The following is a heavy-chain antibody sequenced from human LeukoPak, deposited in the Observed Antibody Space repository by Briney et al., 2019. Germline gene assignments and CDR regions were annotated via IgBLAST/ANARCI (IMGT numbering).Heavy chain of an antibody. V-gene: IGHV3-74*01. CDR2: INSDGSST. D-gene: IGHD6-19*01. CDR1: GFTFSNYV. J-gene: IGHJ4*02. CDR3: ARGGTPLAVAEAFDY. Sequence: GGSLKLSCAASGFTFSNYVMQWVRQAPGKGLVWVSRINSDGSSTSYADSVKGRFTISRDNAKNTLYLQMNSLRAEDTAVYYCARGGTPLAVAEAFDYWGQGTLVTVSS.